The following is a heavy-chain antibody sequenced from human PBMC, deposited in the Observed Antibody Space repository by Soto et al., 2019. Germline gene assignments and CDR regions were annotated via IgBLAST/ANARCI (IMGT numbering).Heavy chain of an antibody. V-gene: IGHV3-23*01. CDR3: EKDLEVETAMVKSSYFDY. J-gene: IGHJ4*02. D-gene: IGHD5-18*01. CDR1: GFTFSSYA. Sequence: EVQLLESGGGLVQPGGSLRLSCAASGFTFSSYAMSWVRQAPGKGLEWVSAISGSGGSTYYADSVKGRFTISRDNSKNTRYLQMNSLRAEDTDVYYCEKDLEVETAMVKSSYFDYWCQETLVTVSS. CDR2: ISGSGGST.